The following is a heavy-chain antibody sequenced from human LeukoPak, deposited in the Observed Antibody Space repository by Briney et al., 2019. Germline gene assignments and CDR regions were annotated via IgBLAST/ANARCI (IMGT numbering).Heavy chain of an antibody. Sequence: GASVKVSCKASGYTFTSYGINWVRQAPGQGLEWMGWISAYNKRNYAQKFQGRVTMTTDTSTSTAYMELRNLRSDDTAVYYCSRVTPPPDYGYYGSENWFDPWGQGTLVTVSS. CDR2: ISAYNKR. D-gene: IGHD4-17*01. J-gene: IGHJ5*02. V-gene: IGHV1-18*01. CDR3: SRVTPPPDYGYYGSENWFDP. CDR1: GYTFTSYG.